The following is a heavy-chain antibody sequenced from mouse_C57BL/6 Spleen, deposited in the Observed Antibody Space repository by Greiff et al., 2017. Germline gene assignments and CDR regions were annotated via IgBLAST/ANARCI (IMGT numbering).Heavy chain of an antibody. J-gene: IGHJ1*03. CDR2: ISYDGSN. V-gene: IGHV3-6*01. CDR1: GYSITSGYY. Sequence: EVQLQQSGPGLVKPSQSLSLTCSVTGYSITSGYYWNWIRQFPGNKLEWMGYISYDGSNNYNPSLKNRISITRDTSKNQFFLKLNSVTTEDTATYYCAREEGVYYGNYGYFDVWGTGTTVTVSS. D-gene: IGHD2-1*01. CDR3: AREEGVYYGNYGYFDV.